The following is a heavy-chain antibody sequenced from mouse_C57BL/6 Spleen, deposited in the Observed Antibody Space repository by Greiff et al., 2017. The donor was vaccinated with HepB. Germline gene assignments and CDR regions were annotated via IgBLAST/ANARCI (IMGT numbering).Heavy chain of an antibody. CDR3: TRGNYGNY. CDR1: GFTFSSYA. J-gene: IGHJ2*01. D-gene: IGHD2-1*01. Sequence: EVKLMESGEGLVKPGGSLKLSCAASGFTFSSYAMSWVRQTPEKRLEWVAYISSGGDYLYYADTVKGRFTITRDNARTHLYLQMSSLKSEDTAMYYCTRGNYGNYWGQGTTLTVSS. V-gene: IGHV5-9-1*02. CDR2: ISSGGDYL.